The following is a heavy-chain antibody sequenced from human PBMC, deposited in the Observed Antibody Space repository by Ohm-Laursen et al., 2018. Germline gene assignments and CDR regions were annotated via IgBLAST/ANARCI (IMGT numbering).Heavy chain of an antibody. CDR1: GFPFSSYG. D-gene: IGHD3-22*01. Sequence: SLRLSCTASGFPFSSYGMHWVRQAPGKGLEWVAVISYDGSNKYYADSVKGRFTISRDNSKNTLYLQMNSLKAEDTAVYYCAKPDYYDSSGYYGFDYEGQGTLVTVSA. V-gene: IGHV3-30*18. CDR3: AKPDYYDSSGYYGFDY. J-gene: IGHJ4*02. CDR2: ISYDGSNK.